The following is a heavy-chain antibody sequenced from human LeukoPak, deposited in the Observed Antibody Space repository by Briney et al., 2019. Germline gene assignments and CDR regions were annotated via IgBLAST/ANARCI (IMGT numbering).Heavy chain of an antibody. CDR1: GYSFTRKW. CDR3: ARHRAWNDDDAFDI. V-gene: IGHV5-51*01. Sequence: GESLKISRQACGYSFTRKWIGWVRQMPGKGLEWLAIIDPGDTDTTKYSPSFEGHVTISVDTSVSTAYLHWSSLRASDTALYYCARHRAWNDDDAFDIWRQGTMVTVSS. CDR2: IDPGDTDT. D-gene: IGHD1-1*01. J-gene: IGHJ3*02.